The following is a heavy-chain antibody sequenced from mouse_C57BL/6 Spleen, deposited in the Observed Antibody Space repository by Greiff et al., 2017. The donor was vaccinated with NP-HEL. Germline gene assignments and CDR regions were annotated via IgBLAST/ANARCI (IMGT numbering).Heavy chain of an antibody. D-gene: IGHD2-1*01. CDR2: IYPSDSET. CDR1: GYTFTSYW. CDR3: ARSRHYGNYGDY. Sequence: QVQLQQPGAELVRPGSSVKLSCKASGYTFTSYWMDWVKQRPGQGLEWIGNIYPSDSETHYNQKFKDKATLTVDKSSSTAYMQLSSLTSEDSAVYYCARSRHYGNYGDYWGQGTTLTVSS. V-gene: IGHV1-61*01. J-gene: IGHJ2*01.